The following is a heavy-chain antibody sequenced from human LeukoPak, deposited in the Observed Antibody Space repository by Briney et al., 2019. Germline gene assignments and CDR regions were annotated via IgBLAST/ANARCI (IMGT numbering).Heavy chain of an antibody. V-gene: IGHV3-23*01. J-gene: IGHJ4*02. D-gene: IGHD4-17*01. CDR3: TKDSVTTGDY. CDR1: GFTFSDYY. CDR2: ISGSGGST. Sequence: GGSLRLSCAASGFTFSDYYMSWVRQAPGKGLEWVSAISGSGGSTYYADSVKGRFTISRDNSKNTLYLQMNSLRAEDTAVYYCTKDSVTTGDYWGQGTLVTVSS.